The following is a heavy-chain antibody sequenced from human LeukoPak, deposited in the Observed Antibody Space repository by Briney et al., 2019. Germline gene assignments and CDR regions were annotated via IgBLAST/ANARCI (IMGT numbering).Heavy chain of an antibody. Sequence: SVEVSCKASGGTFSSYAISWVRQAPGQGLEWMGRIIPIFGIANYAQKFQGRVTITTDESTSTAYMELSSLISEDTAVYYCARSYYGSGSYYTSFDYWGQGTLVTVSS. CDR3: ARSYYGSGSYYTSFDY. D-gene: IGHD3-10*01. CDR1: GGTFSSYA. V-gene: IGHV1-69*05. J-gene: IGHJ4*02. CDR2: IIPIFGIA.